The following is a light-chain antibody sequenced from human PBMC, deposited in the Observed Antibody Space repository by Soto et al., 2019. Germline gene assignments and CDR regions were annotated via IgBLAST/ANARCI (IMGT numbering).Light chain of an antibody. Sequence: SALTQPASVSGSPGQSITISCPGTSSDVGTYNLVSWYQQHQGKAPKLMIYEGSKRPSGVSNRFSGSKSGNTASLTIAGLQAEDEADYYCCSYAGISTFVVFGGGTKLTVL. CDR3: CSYAGISTFVV. V-gene: IGLV2-23*03. J-gene: IGLJ2*01. CDR1: SSDVGTYNL. CDR2: EGS.